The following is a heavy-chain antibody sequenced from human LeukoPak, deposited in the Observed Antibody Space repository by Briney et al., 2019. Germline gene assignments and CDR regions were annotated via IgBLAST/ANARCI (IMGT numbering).Heavy chain of an antibody. CDR1: GNSPSGVYY. Sequence: SETLSLTCTVSGNSPSGVYYWAWIRQPPGKGLEWIGSIYHGGNTYYNPSLKSRVTISLDTSTSHFSLKLSSVTAADTAVYYCARHPGQWELLRASNYYYYYMDVWGKGTTVTVSS. J-gene: IGHJ6*03. CDR2: IYHGGNT. D-gene: IGHD1-26*01. V-gene: IGHV4-38-2*02. CDR3: ARHPGQWELLRASNYYYYYMDV.